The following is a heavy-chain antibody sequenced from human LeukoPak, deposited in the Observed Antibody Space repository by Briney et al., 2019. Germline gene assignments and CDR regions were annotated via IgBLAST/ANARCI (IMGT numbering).Heavy chain of an antibody. CDR2: IYSGDST. CDR3: ASLSPLYYDSSGYSY. D-gene: IGHD3-22*01. CDR1: GFTVSSNY. V-gene: IGHV3-53*01. Sequence: PGGSLRLFCAASGFTVSSNYMSWVRQAPGKGLEWVSVIYSGDSTYYADSVKGRFTISRDNSKNTLYLQMNSLRAEDTAVYYCASLSPLYYDSSGYSYWGQGTLVTVSS. J-gene: IGHJ4*02.